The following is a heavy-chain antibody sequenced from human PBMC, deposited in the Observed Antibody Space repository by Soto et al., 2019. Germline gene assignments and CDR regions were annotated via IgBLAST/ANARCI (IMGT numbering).Heavy chain of an antibody. Sequence: QVQLVQSGSEVKKPGSSVKVSCKASGGTCSSYAISWVRQAPGQGLEWMGGIIPISGTANYAKKFQGRVTITADESTSTAEMELSSLRSEDKAVYYCATHQTGGGLDCWGQGTLVTVSS. CDR2: IIPISGTA. V-gene: IGHV1-69*12. D-gene: IGHD3-10*01. CDR1: GGTCSSYA. J-gene: IGHJ4*02. CDR3: ATHQTGGGLDC.